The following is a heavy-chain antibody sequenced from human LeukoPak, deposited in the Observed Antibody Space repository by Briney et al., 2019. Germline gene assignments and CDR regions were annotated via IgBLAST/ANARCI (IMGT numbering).Heavy chain of an antibody. J-gene: IGHJ4*02. Sequence: GGSLRLSCAASGFTFSSYAMGWVRQAPGKGLEWVSSLSASGSSINHADSVKGRFTISRDNSKDTLYLLMNSLRAEDTALYYLSKESSYGIAARPYFHYWGQGALVTVSS. CDR2: LSASGSSI. D-gene: IGHD6-6*01. V-gene: IGHV3-23*01. CDR1: GFTFSSYA. CDR3: SKESSYGIAARPYFHY.